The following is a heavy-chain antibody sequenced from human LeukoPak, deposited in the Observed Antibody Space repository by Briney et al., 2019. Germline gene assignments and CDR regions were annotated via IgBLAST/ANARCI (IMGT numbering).Heavy chain of an antibody. D-gene: IGHD3-22*01. J-gene: IGHJ3*02. Sequence: ASVNVSCKVSGYALTELSMHWVRQAPGKGLEWMGGFDPEDGETIYAQKFQGRVTMTEDTSTDTAYMELSSLRSEDTAVYYCATPYYYDSSYAFDIWGQGTMVTVSS. V-gene: IGHV1-24*01. CDR2: FDPEDGET. CDR1: GYALTELS. CDR3: ATPYYYDSSYAFDI.